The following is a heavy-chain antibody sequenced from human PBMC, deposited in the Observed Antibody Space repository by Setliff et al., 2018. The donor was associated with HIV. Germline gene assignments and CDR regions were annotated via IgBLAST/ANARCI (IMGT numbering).Heavy chain of an antibody. V-gene: IGHV3-21*04. CDR3: ARDDRWVYNDYLDY. Sequence: AGGSLRLSCAASGFTFSSYTMNWVRQAPGKGLEWVSSISSSSYYIYYADSVKGRFTISRDNSKNTLYLQVNSLRTEDTAVYFCARDDRWVYNDYLDYWGQGTLVTVSS. D-gene: IGHD3-10*01. J-gene: IGHJ4*02. CDR2: ISSSSYYI. CDR1: GFTFSSYT.